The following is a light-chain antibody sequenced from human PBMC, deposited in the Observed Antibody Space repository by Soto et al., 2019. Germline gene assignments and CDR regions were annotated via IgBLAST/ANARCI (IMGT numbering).Light chain of an antibody. Sequence: QSVLTQPPSVSGAPGQRVTISCTGSSSNIGSVYDVHWYQQLPGTAPKLLIYDNDNRPSGVPDRFSGSKSGTSASLAITGLQAEDEADYYCQSFDSSLSVSGGFYVFGTGTKLTVL. CDR1: SSNIGSVYD. CDR3: QSFDSSLSVSGGFYV. CDR2: DND. V-gene: IGLV1-40*01. J-gene: IGLJ1*01.